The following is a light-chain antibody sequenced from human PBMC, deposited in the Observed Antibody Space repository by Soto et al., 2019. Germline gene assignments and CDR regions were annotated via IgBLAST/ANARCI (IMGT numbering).Light chain of an antibody. J-gene: IGLJ2*01. CDR3: QSYESSLSGVV. CDR2: GNS. V-gene: IGLV1-40*01. Sequence: QSVLTQPPSVSGAPGQRVTISCTGSSSTIGAGYDVHWYQQLPGTAPKLLIYGNSNRPSGVPDRFSGSKSGTSASLAITGRQAEDEADYCCQSYESSLSGVVFGGGTKVTVL. CDR1: SSTIGAGYD.